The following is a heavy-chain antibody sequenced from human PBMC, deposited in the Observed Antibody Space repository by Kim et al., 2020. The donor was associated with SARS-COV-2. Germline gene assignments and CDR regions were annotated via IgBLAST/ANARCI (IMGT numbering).Heavy chain of an antibody. CDR3: ARQPVKGYFDY. V-gene: IGHV4-39*01. J-gene: IGHJ4*02. Sequence: YYNPSLKSRVTISVDTSKNQFSLKLSSVIAADTAVYYCARQPVKGYFDYWGQGTLVTVSS.